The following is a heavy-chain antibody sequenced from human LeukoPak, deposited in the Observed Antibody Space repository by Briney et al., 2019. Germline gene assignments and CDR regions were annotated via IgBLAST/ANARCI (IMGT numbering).Heavy chain of an antibody. D-gene: IGHD6-19*01. J-gene: IGHJ4*02. CDR1: GFTVSSNY. CDR2: ITARGGYT. V-gene: IGHV3-23*01. CDR3: AKDYSSGWYLDY. Sequence: GGSLRLSCAASGFTVSSNYMSWVRQAPGKGLEWVSAITARGGYTYYTDSVKGRFTISRDNPKNTMYLQMNSLRAEDTAVYYCAKDYSSGWYLDYWGQGTLVTVSS.